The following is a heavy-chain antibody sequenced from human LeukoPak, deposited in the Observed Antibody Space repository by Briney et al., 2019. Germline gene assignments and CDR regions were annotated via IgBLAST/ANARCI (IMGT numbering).Heavy chain of an antibody. CDR1: GFTLSNYD. CDR3: ARADCSSSTCYLRRSWFDP. D-gene: IGHD2-2*01. CDR2: ISTSSRYI. V-gene: IGHV3-21*01. J-gene: IGHJ5*02. Sequence: NPGGSLRLSYAASGFTLSNYDMNWVRQAPGKGLEWVSSISTSSRYIYYKDSVRGRFTISRDDAKNSLYLEMNSLRAEDTAVYYCARADCSSSTCYLRRSWFDPWGQGTLVTVSS.